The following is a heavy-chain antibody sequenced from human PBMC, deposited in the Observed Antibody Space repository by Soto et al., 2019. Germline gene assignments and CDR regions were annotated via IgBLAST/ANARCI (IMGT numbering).Heavy chain of an antibody. J-gene: IGHJ6*01. CDR1: GGSISSYY. Sequence: SGTLSLTCTVSGGSISSYYWSWIRQPPGKGLEWIGYIYYSGSTNYNPSLKSRVTISVDTSKNQFSLKLSSVTAADTAVYYCAXGRVTTIPYYYYYGMDVWGQGTTVTVSS. V-gene: IGHV4-59*01. CDR3: AXGRVTTIPYYYYYGMDV. CDR2: IYYSGST. D-gene: IGHD4-4*01.